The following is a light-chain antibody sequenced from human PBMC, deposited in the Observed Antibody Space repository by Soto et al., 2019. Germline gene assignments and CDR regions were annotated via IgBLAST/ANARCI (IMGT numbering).Light chain of an antibody. CDR3: QQYGNSPT. V-gene: IGKV3-20*01. J-gene: IGKJ4*01. CDR2: GAS. CDR1: QSVRSSY. Sequence: EIVLTQSPGTLSLSPGERATLSWRASQSVRSSYLAWYQQKPGQAPRLLIYGASSRATGIPDRFSGGGSGTDFTLTSSRLEPEDLAVYYCQQYGNSPTFGGGTKVEIK.